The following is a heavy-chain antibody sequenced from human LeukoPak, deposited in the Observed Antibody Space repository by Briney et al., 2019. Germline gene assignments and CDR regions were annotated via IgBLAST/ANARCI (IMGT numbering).Heavy chain of an antibody. Sequence: GGSLRLSCAASGFTFSDYYMSWIRQAPGKGLEWVSYISSSGSTIYYADSVKGRFTTSRDNAKNSLYLQMNSLRAEDTAVYYCAREGQWLGTYWYFDLWGRGTLVTVSS. J-gene: IGHJ2*01. CDR2: ISSSGSTI. CDR3: AREGQWLGTYWYFDL. D-gene: IGHD6-19*01. CDR1: GFTFSDYY. V-gene: IGHV3-11*01.